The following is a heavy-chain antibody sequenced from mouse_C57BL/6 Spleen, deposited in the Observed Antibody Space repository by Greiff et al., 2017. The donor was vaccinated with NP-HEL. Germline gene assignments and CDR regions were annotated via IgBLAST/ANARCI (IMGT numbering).Heavy chain of an antibody. CDR1: GYTFTSYW. V-gene: IGHV1-52*01. CDR3: ARVDYGNYDAMDY. D-gene: IGHD2-1*01. CDR2: IDPSDSET. J-gene: IGHJ4*01. Sequence: QVQLQQPGAELVRPGSSVKLSCKASGYTFTSYWMPWVKQRPIQGLEWIGNIDPSDSETHYNQKFKDKAKLTVDKSSSTAYMQLSSLTSEDSAVYYCARVDYGNYDAMDYWGQGTSVTVSS.